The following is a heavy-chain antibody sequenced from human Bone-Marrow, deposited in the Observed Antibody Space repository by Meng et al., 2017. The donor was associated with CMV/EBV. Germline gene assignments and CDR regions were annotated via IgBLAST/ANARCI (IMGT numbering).Heavy chain of an antibody. CDR3: AKDKRLTTVVNFDY. CDR1: GFTFSSYA. CDR2: ISGSGGST. J-gene: IGHJ4*02. V-gene: IGHV3-23*01. D-gene: IGHD4-23*01. Sequence: GESLKISCAASGFTFSSYAMSWVRQAPGKGLEWVSAISGSGGSTYYADSVKGRFTISRDNSKNTLYLQMNSLRAEDTAVYYCAKDKRLTTVVNFDYWGQGTRVTGSS.